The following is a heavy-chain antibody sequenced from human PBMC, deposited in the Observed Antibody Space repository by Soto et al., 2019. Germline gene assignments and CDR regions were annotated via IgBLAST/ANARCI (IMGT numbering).Heavy chain of an antibody. J-gene: IGHJ3*02. CDR2: ISSSSSTI. D-gene: IGHD6-19*01. Sequence: PGGSLRLSCAASGFTFSSYSMNWVRQAPGKGLEWVSYISSSSSTIYYADSVKGRFTISRDNSKNTLYLQMNSLRAEDTAVYYCARGLGSCGLYSPWDAFDIWGQGTMVTVSS. V-gene: IGHV3-48*01. CDR1: GFTFSSYS. CDR3: ARGLGSCGLYSPWDAFDI.